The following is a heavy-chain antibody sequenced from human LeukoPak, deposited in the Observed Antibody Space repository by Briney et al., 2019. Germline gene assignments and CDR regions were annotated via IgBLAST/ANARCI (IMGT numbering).Heavy chain of an antibody. CDR2: ISSSGSYI. Sequence: KTGGSLRLSCGASGFTFSRYSMNWVRQAPGKGLEWVSSISSSGSYIYYADSVKGRFTISRDNAKSSLYLQMNSLRAEDTAVYYCASRNQYCGGDCFWAFDIWGQGTMVTVSS. CDR1: GFTFSRYS. J-gene: IGHJ3*02. CDR3: ASRNQYCGGDCFWAFDI. D-gene: IGHD2-21*02. V-gene: IGHV3-21*01.